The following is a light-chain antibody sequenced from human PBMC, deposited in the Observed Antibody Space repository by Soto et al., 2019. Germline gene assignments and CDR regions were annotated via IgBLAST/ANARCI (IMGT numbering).Light chain of an antibody. J-gene: IGLJ2*01. CDR2: EVT. Sequence: QSALTQPASVSGSPGQSIAISCTGTSSDVGGYDYVSWYQQQPDKAPKLMIYEVTKRPSGVSNRFSGSKSGNTASLTISGLQAEDEADYYCWSYVGSSTSVVFGGGTKLTVL. CDR1: SSDVGGYDY. CDR3: WSYVGSSTSVV. V-gene: IGLV2-23*02.